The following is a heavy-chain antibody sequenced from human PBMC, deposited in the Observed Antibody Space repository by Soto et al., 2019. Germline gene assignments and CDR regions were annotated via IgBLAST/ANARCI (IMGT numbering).Heavy chain of an antibody. CDR2: IDWDDDK. V-gene: IGHV2-70*01. J-gene: IGHJ5*02. CDR3: ARMNYYDSSGCPYNWFDP. CDR1: GFSLSTSGMF. D-gene: IGHD3-22*01. Sequence: SGPTLVNPTQTLTLTCTFSGFSLSTSGMFVSWIRQPPGKALEWLALIDWDDDKYYSTSLKTRLTISKDTSKNQVVLTMTNMEPVDTATYYCARMNYYDSSGCPYNWFDPWGQGTLVTVSS.